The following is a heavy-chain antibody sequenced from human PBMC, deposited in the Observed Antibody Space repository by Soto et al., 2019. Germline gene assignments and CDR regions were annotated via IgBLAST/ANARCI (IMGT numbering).Heavy chain of an antibody. V-gene: IGHV3-74*01. J-gene: IGHJ6*02. CDR2: INSDGSGT. D-gene: IGHD2-15*01. Sequence: EVQLVESGGGLVQPGGSLRLSCAASGFDFSNSWIHWVRQGPGKGLVWVSHINSDGSGTTYADSVKGRFTISRDNAKNTVYLQMNSPRAEDTAVYYCAKDTAYAMDVWGQGTTVTVSS. CDR1: GFDFSNSW. CDR3: AKDTAYAMDV.